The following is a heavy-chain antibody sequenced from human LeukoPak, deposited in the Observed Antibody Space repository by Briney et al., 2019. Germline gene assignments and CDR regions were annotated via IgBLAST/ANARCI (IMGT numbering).Heavy chain of an antibody. D-gene: IGHD3-3*01. CDR1: GGSISSYY. J-gene: IGHJ6*03. CDR2: IYYSGST. V-gene: IGHV4-59*01. Sequence: SETLSLTCTVSGGSISSYYWSWIRQPPGKGLEWIGYIYYSGSTNYNPSLKSRVTISVDTSKNQFSLKLSSVTAADTAVYYCARGSYDFWSGYYNPGGYYYMDVWGKGTTVTVSS. CDR3: ARGSYDFWSGYYNPGGYYYMDV.